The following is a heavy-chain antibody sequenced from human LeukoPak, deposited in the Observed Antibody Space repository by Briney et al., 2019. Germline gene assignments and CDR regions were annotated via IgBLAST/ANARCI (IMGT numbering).Heavy chain of an antibody. Sequence: GGSLRLSCAASGFTFSSNWMQWVRQAPGKGLVWVARINPGGSSITYADSVKGRFTISRDNAKNTLYLQMDSLRAEDTGVYYCARSNQADDYWGQGTLVTVSS. V-gene: IGHV3-74*01. CDR1: GFTFSSNW. J-gene: IGHJ4*02. D-gene: IGHD1-14*01. CDR2: INPGGSSI. CDR3: ARSNQADDY.